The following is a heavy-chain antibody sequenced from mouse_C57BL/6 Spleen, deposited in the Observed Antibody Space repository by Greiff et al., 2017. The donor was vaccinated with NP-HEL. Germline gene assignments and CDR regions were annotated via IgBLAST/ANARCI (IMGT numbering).Heavy chain of an antibody. J-gene: IGHJ4*01. Sequence: EVKLQESGGGLVQPGGSLKLSCAASGFTFSDYYMYWVRQTPEKRLEWVAYISNGGGSTYYPDTVKGRFTISRDNAKNTLYLQMSRLKSEDTAMYYCARQDYDYDSPYAMDYWGQGTSVTVSS. D-gene: IGHD2-4*01. V-gene: IGHV5-12*01. CDR1: GFTFSDYY. CDR2: ISNGGGST. CDR3: ARQDYDYDSPYAMDY.